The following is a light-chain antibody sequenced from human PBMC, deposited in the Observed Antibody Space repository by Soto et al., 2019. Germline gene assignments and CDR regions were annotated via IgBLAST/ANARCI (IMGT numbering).Light chain of an antibody. J-gene: IGLJ3*02. V-gene: IGLV2-14*01. CDR2: EVS. CDR1: SSDVGGYNY. Sequence: QSVLTQPASGSGSPGQSITIYCTGTSSDVGGYNYVSWYQQHPGKAPQLMIFEVSTRPSGVSNRFSGSKSGNTASLTISGLQGEDEADYYCSSQTRSSTVVVGGGTKVTV. CDR3: SSQTRSSTVV.